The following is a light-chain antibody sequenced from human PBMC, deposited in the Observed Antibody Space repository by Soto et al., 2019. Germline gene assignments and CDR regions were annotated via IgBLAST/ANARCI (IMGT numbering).Light chain of an antibody. CDR1: QSVSSN. CDR2: GAS. CDR3: QQYNNWLT. V-gene: IGKV3-15*01. Sequence: EIVMTQSPATLSVSPGERATLSCRASQSVSSNVAWYQQKPGQPPRLLIYGASTRATGIPARFSGSGSGTEFTLTISSLQSEDFAVYYCQQYNNWLTFGQGTKLEIQ. J-gene: IGKJ2*01.